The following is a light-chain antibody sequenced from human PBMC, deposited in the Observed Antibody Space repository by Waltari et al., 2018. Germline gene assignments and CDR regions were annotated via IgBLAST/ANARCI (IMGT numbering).Light chain of an antibody. J-gene: IGKJ3*01. CDR1: QTINDW. CDR2: KAS. CDR3: QQYSSFPLI. Sequence: DIQMTQSPSTLSASIGDRVTITCRASQTINDWLAWYQQKPGRAPKLLIYKASDLERGVPSRFSGSGSGTEFTLTISSLQPDDFATYYCQQYSSFPLIFGPGTRVEIK. V-gene: IGKV1-5*03.